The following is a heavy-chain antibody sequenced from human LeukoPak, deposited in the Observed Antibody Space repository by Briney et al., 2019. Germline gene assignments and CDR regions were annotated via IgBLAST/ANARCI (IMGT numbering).Heavy chain of an antibody. CDR2: IYFTGST. V-gene: IGHV4-39*07. D-gene: IGHD3-10*01. Sequence: SSETLPLTCSVSGGSIRTTSYYWGWIRQPPGRGLEWIGTIYFTGSTYHNPSLKSRVTMSVDLSKNEFSLNLSSVTAADTAVYYCARGGRYWDIWGQGSLVTVSS. J-gene: IGHJ4*02. CDR1: GGSIRTTSYY. CDR3: ARGGRYWDI.